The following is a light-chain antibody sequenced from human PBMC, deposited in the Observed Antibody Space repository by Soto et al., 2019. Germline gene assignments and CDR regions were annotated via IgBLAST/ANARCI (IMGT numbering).Light chain of an antibody. J-gene: IGKJ5*01. CDR3: QQYNNWPPIT. V-gene: IGKV3D-15*01. Sequence: EIVMTQSPATLSVSAGESATVSCRARQSVRSNLAWYQQKPGQAPRLLIYDASTRATGIPARFSGSGSGTEFILTISSLQSEDFGVYYCQQYNNWPPITFGQGTRLEIK. CDR2: DAS. CDR1: QSVRSN.